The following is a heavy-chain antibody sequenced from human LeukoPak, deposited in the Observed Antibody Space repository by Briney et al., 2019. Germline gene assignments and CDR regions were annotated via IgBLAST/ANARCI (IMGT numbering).Heavy chain of an antibody. CDR1: GFSLSTSGVG. CDR2: IYWNDDK. J-gene: IGHJ4*02. V-gene: IGHV2-5*01. Sequence: SGPTLVNPTQTLTLTCTFSGFSLSTSGVGVGWIRQPPRKALEWLALIYWNDDKRYSPSLKSRLTITKDTSKNQVVLTMTNMDPVDTATYYCAHRSYYGSGSSFDYWGQGTLVTVSS. D-gene: IGHD3-10*01. CDR3: AHRSYYGSGSSFDY.